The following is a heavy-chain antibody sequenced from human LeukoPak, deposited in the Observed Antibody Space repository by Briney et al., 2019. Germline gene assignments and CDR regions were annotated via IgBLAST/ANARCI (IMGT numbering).Heavy chain of an antibody. J-gene: IGHJ4*02. CDR2: IYPGDSDT. CDR3: ARRCSSSSTSCYAGSFDY. Sequence: GESLKISCKGSGYSFTSYWIDWVRQMPGKGLEWMGIIYPGDSDTRYSPSFQGQVTISSDKSISTAYMQWSSLKASDTAMYFCARRCSSSSTSCYAGSFDYWGQGTLVTVSS. CDR1: GYSFTSYW. V-gene: IGHV5-51*01. D-gene: IGHD2-2*01.